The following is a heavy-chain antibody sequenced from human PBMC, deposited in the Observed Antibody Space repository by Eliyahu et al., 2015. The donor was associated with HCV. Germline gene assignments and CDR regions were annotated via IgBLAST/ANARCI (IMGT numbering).Heavy chain of an antibody. CDR3: ARGHIVATYPYYYYYGMDV. V-gene: IGHV4-34*01. CDR2: INHSXST. Sequence: QVQLQQWGAGLLKPSETLSLTXAVYGXSFSGYYWSXIXQPPGKGLEWXGEINHSXSTNYNPSLKSRVTISVDTSKNQFSLKLSSVTAADTAVYYCARGHIVATYPYYYYYGMDVWGQGTTVTVSS. CDR1: GXSFSGYY. D-gene: IGHD5-12*01. J-gene: IGHJ6*02.